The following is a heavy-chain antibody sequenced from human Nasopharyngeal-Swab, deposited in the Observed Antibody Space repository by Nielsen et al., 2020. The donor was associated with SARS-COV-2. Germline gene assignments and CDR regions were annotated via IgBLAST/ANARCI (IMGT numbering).Heavy chain of an antibody. CDR1: GGSFSGHQ. V-gene: IGHV4-34*01. CDR3: ARGGAGVVPAPILGLGAYYWYYYMDV. CDR2: VNHGGGT. J-gene: IGHJ6*03. D-gene: IGHD2-2*01. Sequence: SETLSLTCAVYGGSFSGHQWSWVRQPPGKGLEWIGEVNHGGGTNYNPSLKSRVTISVATSKNQFSLHLSSVTAADTAVYYCARGGAGVVPAPILGLGAYYWYYYMDVWGKGTTVSVSS.